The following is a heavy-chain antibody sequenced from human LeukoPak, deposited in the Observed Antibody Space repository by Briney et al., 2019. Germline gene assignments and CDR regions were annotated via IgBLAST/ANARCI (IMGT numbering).Heavy chain of an antibody. J-gene: IGHJ4*02. CDR2: ISGSGGST. CDR3: ARDFWAPRIVATIDY. CDR1: GFTFSIYA. V-gene: IGHV3-23*01. Sequence: RPGGSLRLSCAASGFTFSIYAMSWVRQAPGKGLEWVSAISGSGGSTYYADSVKGRFTISRDTSKNTLYLQMNSLRAEDTAVYYCARDFWAPRIVATIDYWGQGTLVTVSS. D-gene: IGHD5-12*01.